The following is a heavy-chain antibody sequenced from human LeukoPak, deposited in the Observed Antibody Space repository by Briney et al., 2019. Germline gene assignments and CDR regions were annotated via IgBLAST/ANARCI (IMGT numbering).Heavy chain of an antibody. J-gene: IGHJ4*02. Sequence: GGSLRLSCAASGFTFSSYAMSWVRQAPGKGLEWVSSISGSSTYYADSVKGRFTISKDTSKNTLYLQMNSLRAEDTAVYYCASPDDYFDYWGQGTLVTVSS. CDR3: ASPDDYFDY. CDR2: ISGSST. D-gene: IGHD5-24*01. CDR1: GFTFSSYA. V-gene: IGHV3-23*01.